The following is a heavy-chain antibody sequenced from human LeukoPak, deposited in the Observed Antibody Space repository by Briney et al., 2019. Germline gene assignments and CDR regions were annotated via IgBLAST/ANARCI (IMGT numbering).Heavy chain of an antibody. CDR2: LWYDGSKK. V-gene: IGHV3-33*08. Sequence: GGSLRLSCAASGFTFSSHGMLWVRRAGGWGVVWVVVLWYDGSKKYHADSVKGRFTISRDNSKNTLYLQMNSLRAEDTAVYYCARDLLGYSYDAYYFDFWGQGTLVTVSS. CDR3: ARDLLGYSYDAYYFDF. J-gene: IGHJ4*02. CDR1: GFTFSSHG. D-gene: IGHD5-18*01.